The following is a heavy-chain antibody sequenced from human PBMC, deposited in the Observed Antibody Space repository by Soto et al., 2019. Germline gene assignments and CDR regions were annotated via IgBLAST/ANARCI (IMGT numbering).Heavy chain of an antibody. Sequence: HPGGSLRLSCAASGFTFSAYAMTWVRQAPGKGLEWVSAISGDASRTYYADSVKGRFSISRDNSKNTLFLQMNSLRAEDTAFYYCAKRGGPVVQAAFWFDPWGQGTPFTVAS. J-gene: IGHJ5*02. V-gene: IGHV3-23*01. CDR1: GFTFSAYA. CDR3: AKRGGPVVQAAFWFDP. D-gene: IGHD2-15*01. CDR2: ISGDASRT.